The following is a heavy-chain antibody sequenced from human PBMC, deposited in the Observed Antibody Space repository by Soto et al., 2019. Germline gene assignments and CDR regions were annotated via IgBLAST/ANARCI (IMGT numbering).Heavy chain of an antibody. CDR3: ARGTVYYCPNDKCGFFFDH. CDR2: IDTNGDT. J-gene: IGHJ4*02. Sequence: QVQLQESGSGLLKPSQTLSLDCSVSGDSLRRGFHHWSWIRQTPGKGLQLIGYIDTNGDTHYDPCLRNRLNMSIVTTESRFSLKVTSVTAADTAVYYCARGTVYYCPNDKCGFFFDHWGQGALVTVTS. V-gene: IGHV4-31*03. CDR1: GDSLRRGFHH. D-gene: IGHD2-8*01.